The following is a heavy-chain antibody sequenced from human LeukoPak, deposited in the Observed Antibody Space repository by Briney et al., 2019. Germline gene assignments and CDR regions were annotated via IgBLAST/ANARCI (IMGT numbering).Heavy chain of an antibody. CDR1: GFTFSDYY. V-gene: IGHV3-11*04. CDR3: AKSYDSSGFDY. D-gene: IGHD3-22*01. CDR2: ISSSGSTI. Sequence: GGSLRLSCAASGFTFSDYYMSWIRQAPGKGLEWVSYISSSGSTIYYADSVKGRFTISRDNSKNTLYLQMNSLRAEDTAVYYCAKSYDSSGFDYWGQGTLVTVSS. J-gene: IGHJ4*02.